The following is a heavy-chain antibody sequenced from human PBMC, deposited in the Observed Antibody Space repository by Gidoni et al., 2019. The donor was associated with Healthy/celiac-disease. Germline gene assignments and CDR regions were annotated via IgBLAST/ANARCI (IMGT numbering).Heavy chain of an antibody. V-gene: IGHV3-23*01. D-gene: IGHD3-22*01. J-gene: IGHJ4*02. Sequence: EVQLLESGGGLVQPGGSLRLSCAASGFTFSSYAMSWVRQAPGKGLEWVSAISGSGGSTYYADSVKGRFTISRDNSKNTLYLQMNSLRAEDTAVYYCAKDRLWYYDSSGYYYDWGQGTLVTVSS. CDR2: ISGSGGST. CDR1: GFTFSSYA. CDR3: AKDRLWYYDSSGYYYD.